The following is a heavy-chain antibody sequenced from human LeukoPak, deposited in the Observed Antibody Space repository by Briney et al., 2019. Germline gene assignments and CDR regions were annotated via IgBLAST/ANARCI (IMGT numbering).Heavy chain of an antibody. V-gene: IGHV3-73*01. CDR2: IRDKGNNDAT. CDR1: GLTLSGST. CDR3: TTPFSGTPNIA. D-gene: IGHD1-26*01. Sequence: GGSLRLSCAASGLTLSGSTIHWVRQASGKGLDWVGRIRDKGNNDATTYAASVKGRFTISRDDSKNTAYLQMNSLKTEDTAIYYCTTPFSGTPNIAWGQGTLVTVSS. J-gene: IGHJ5*02.